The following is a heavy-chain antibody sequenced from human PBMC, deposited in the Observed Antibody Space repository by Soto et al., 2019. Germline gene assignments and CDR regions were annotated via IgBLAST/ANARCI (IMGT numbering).Heavy chain of an antibody. CDR3: ARDYSNGGYSGYDYERGQYYDSSFHNWFDP. CDR2: IYYSGST. CDR1: GGSISSYY. J-gene: IGHJ5*02. V-gene: IGHV4-59*01. D-gene: IGHD5-12*01. Sequence: SETLSLTCTVSGGSISSYYWSWIRQPPGKGLEWIGYIYYSGSTNYNPSLKSRVTISVDTSKNQFSLKLSSVTAADTAVYYCARDYSNGGYSGYDYERGQYYDSSFHNWFDPWGQGTLGTVSS.